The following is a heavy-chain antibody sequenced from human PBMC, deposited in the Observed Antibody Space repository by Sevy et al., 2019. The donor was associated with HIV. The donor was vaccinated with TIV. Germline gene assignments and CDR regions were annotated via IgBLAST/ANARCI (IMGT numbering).Heavy chain of an antibody. CDR2: ISNSGTYI. CDR3: ARSLAGLHFDL. D-gene: IGHD6-19*01. Sequence: GGSLRLSCAASGFTFSNYIINWVRQAPGKGLEWVSSISNSGTYIYYADSVKGRFTISRDNAKNSLFLQMSSLKTEDTAVYYCARSLAGLHFDLWGQGALVTVSS. J-gene: IGHJ4*02. CDR1: GFTFSNYI. V-gene: IGHV3-21*04.